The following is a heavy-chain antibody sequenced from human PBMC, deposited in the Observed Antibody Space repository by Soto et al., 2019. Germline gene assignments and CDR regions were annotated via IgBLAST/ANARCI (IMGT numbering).Heavy chain of an antibody. CDR3: ARCPSSNDYGDYFDY. V-gene: IGHV4-39*01. CDR2: IYYSGST. Sequence: PSETLSLTCTVSGGSISSSSYYWGWIRQPPGKGLEWIGSIYYSGSTYYNPSLKSRVTISVDTSKNQFSLKLSSVTAADTAVYYCARCPSSNDYGDYFDYWGKGTLVTVSS. D-gene: IGHD4-17*01. CDR1: GGSISSSSYY. J-gene: IGHJ4*02.